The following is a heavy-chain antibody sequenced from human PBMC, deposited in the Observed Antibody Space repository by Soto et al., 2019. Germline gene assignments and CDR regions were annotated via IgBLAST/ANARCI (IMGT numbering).Heavy chain of an antibody. CDR2: IKNKANRYTT. J-gene: IGHJ4*02. D-gene: IGHD1-26*01. V-gene: IGHV3-72*01. CDR3: TRISLVGATGVGYFDY. CDR1: GFIFSDHY. Sequence: VQLGESGGGLVQPGGSLRLACAASGFIFSDHYMDWVRQGPRKGLEWVGRIKNKANRYTTEYAASVKGRFTISRDDSKNSLYLKMNSLKTEDTAVYYCTRISLVGATGVGYFDYWGQGTLITVSS.